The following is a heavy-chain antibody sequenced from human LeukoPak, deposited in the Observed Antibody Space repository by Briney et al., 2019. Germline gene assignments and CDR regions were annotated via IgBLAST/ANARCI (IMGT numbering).Heavy chain of an antibody. CDR1: GFTLSTFW. Sequence: GGSLRLSCVPFGFTLSTFWMNWVRQAPGKGLEWVANIKPDGSERYYVDSVKGRFTISRDNSKNTLYLQMNSLRAEDTAVYYCAKRSSGGLPYCGGDCYLGIYLDYWGQGTLVTVSS. CDR3: AKRSSGGLPYCGGDCYLGIYLDY. CDR2: IKPDGSER. J-gene: IGHJ4*02. V-gene: IGHV3-7*03. D-gene: IGHD2-21*02.